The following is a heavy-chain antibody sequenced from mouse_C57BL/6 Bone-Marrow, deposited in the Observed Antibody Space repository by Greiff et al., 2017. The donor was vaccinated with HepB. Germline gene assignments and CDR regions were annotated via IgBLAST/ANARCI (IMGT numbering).Heavy chain of an antibody. CDR2: IHPSDSDT. CDR3: ATDGSSWGYYFDY. V-gene: IGHV1-74*01. D-gene: IGHD1-1*01. Sequence: QVQLQHPGAELVKPGASVKVSCKASGYTFTSYWMHWVKQRPGQGLEWIGRIHPSDSDTNYNQKFKGKATLTVDKSSSTAYMQLSSLTSEDSAVYYCATDGSSWGYYFDYWGQGTTLTVSS. J-gene: IGHJ2*01. CDR1: GYTFTSYW.